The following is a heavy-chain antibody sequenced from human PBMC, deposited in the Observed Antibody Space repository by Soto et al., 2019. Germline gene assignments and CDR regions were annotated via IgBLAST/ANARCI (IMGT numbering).Heavy chain of an antibody. J-gene: IGHJ6*02. V-gene: IGHV1-69*06. CDR2: IIPIFGTA. CDR3: ASIAAAGYYYYGMDV. CDR1: GGTFSSYA. Sequence: SVKVSCKASGGTFSSYAISWVRQAPGQGLEWMGGIIPIFGTANYAQKFQGRVTITADKSTSTAYMELSSLRSEDTAVYYCASIAAAGYYYYGMDVWGQGTTVTVSS. D-gene: IGHD6-13*01.